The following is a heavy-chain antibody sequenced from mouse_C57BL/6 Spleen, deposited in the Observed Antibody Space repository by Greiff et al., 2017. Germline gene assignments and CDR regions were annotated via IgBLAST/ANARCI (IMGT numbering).Heavy chain of an antibody. Sequence: QVQLQQPGAELVRPGSSVKLSCKASGYTFTSYWMHWVKQRPIQGLEWIGNIDPSDSETHYNQKFKDKATLTVDKSSSTAYMQISSLTSEDSAVYYCARGYYSNYWFAYWGKGTLVTVSA. V-gene: IGHV1-52*01. CDR3: ARGYYSNYWFAY. D-gene: IGHD2-5*01. CDR2: IDPSDSET. CDR1: GYTFTSYW. J-gene: IGHJ3*01.